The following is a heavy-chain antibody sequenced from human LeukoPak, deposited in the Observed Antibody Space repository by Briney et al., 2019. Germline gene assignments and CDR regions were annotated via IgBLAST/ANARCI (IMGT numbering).Heavy chain of an antibody. Sequence: PSGTLSLTCSVSGDSITSGEYYWAWLRQPPGKGLEWLGSVYYSGSIKYNPSLKGRVSISRDMSKNQFSLNLNSVNATDTAVYYCARRDYAAWFDPWGQGTLVTVSS. CDR2: VYYSGSI. CDR3: ARRDYAAWFDP. D-gene: IGHD4/OR15-4a*01. V-gene: IGHV4-39*07. J-gene: IGHJ5*02. CDR1: GDSITSGEYY.